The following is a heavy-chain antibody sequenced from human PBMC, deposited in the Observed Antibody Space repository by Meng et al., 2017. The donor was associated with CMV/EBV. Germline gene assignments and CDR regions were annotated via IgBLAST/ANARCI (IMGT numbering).Heavy chain of an antibody. CDR1: GYTFTSYG. CDR2: ISAYNGNT. CDR3: ARDHEHGGAEDFDY. D-gene: IGHD1-26*01. V-gene: IGHV1-18*01. J-gene: IGHJ4*02. Sequence: ASVKVSCKASGYTFTSYGISWVRQAPGQGLEWMGWISAYNGNTNYAQKLQGRVTMTTDTSTSTAYMELRSLRSDDTDVYYCARDHEHGGAEDFDYWGQGTLVTVSS.